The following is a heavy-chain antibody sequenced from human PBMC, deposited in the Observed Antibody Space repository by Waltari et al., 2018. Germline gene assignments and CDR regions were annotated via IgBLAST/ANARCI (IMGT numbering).Heavy chain of an antibody. CDR1: GFTVGSIY. D-gene: IGHD1-1*01. Sequence: EEQLVESGGGLVQPGGSLRLSCVVSGFTVGSIYVSWVRQAPGKGLEWVSLIFRDGTTYYADSVKGRFTISRDNSKNTLFLQMNSLRAEDTAIYYCAHVHEYAFHVWGQGTMVTVSS. J-gene: IGHJ3*01. CDR3: AHVHEYAFHV. V-gene: IGHV3-66*01. CDR2: IFRDGTT.